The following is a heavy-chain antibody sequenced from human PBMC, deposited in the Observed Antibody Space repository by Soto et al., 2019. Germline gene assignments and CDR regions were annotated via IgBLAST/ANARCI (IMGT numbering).Heavy chain of an antibody. V-gene: IGHV4-59*01. Sequence: SETLSLTCTVSGGSISSYYWSWIRQPPGKGLEWIGYIYYSGSTNYNPSLKSRVTISVDTSKNQFSLKLSSVTAADTAVYYCAREGTYYDILTGYCSGNWFDPWGQGTLVTVSS. CDR3: AREGTYYDILTGYCSGNWFDP. CDR2: IYYSGST. D-gene: IGHD3-9*01. J-gene: IGHJ5*02. CDR1: GGSISSYY.